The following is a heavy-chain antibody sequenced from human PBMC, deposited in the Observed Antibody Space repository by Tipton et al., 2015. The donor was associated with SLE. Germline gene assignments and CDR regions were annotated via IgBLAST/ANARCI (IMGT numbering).Heavy chain of an antibody. J-gene: IGHJ3*02. CDR1: GFTFSSYS. CDR2: ISSSSSTI. V-gene: IGHV3-48*01. CDR3: ARGGKAFDI. Sequence: QLVQSGGVVVQPGESLRLSCAASGFTFSSYSMNWVRQAPGKGLEWVSYISSSSSTIYYADSVKGRFTISRDNAKNSLYLQMNSLRAEDTAVYYCARGGKAFDIWGQGTMVTVSS.